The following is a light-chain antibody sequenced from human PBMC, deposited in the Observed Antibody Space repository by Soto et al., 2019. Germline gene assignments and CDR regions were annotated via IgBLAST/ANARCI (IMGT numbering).Light chain of an antibody. J-gene: IGKJ4*01. CDR2: ATS. V-gene: IGKV1-12*01. CDR1: QAIGDW. CDR3: QQADISQLT. Sequence: DIQMTQSPSSVSASVGDRVTITCRASQAIGDWLAWYQQKPGKAPNLLIYATSTLQSGVPSRFSGRGSETEFSLTISSLPPEDFATYYCQQADISQLTFGGGTRVEI.